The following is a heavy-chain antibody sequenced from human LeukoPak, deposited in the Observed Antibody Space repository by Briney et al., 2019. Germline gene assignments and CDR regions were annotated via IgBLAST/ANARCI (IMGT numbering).Heavy chain of an antibody. CDR1: GGSISSSSYY. D-gene: IGHD3-22*01. Sequence: SETLSVTCTVSGGSISSSSYYWGWIRQPPGKGLEWIGSIYYSGSTYYNPSLKSRVTISVDTSKNQFSLKLSPVTAADTAVYYCARQKYYYDSSGYYSRVSGLYYFDYWGQGTLVTVSS. CDR3: ARQKYYYDSSGYYSRVSGLYYFDY. CDR2: IYYSGST. V-gene: IGHV4-39*01. J-gene: IGHJ4*02.